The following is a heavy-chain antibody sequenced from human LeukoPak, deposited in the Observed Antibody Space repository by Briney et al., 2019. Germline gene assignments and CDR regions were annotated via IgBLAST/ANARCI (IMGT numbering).Heavy chain of an antibody. Sequence: GGSLRLSCAASGFTFSSYSMNWVRQAPGKGLEWVSYISSNSNTIYYADSVKGRFTISRDNAKDSLYLQINSLKAEDTAVYYCARGSFSSRLPHDYWGQGTLVTVSS. J-gene: IGHJ4*02. CDR1: GFTFSSYS. CDR3: ARGSFSSRLPHDY. D-gene: IGHD4-11*01. V-gene: IGHV3-48*01. CDR2: ISSNSNTI.